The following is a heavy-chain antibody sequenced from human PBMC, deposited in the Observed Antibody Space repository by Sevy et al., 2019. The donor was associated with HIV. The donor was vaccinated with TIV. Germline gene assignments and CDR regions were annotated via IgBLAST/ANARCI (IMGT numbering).Heavy chain of an antibody. Sequence: GGSLRLSCAASGFTFSSYSMNWVRQAPGKGLEWVANIKQDGSEKYYVDSVKGRFTISRDNAKNSLYLQRNSLRAEDTAVYYCARAAGYCSSSSCYSYGMDVWGQGTTVTVSS. D-gene: IGHD2-15*01. V-gene: IGHV3-7*03. CDR3: ARAAGYCSSSSCYSYGMDV. CDR1: GFTFSSYS. J-gene: IGHJ6*02. CDR2: IKQDGSEK.